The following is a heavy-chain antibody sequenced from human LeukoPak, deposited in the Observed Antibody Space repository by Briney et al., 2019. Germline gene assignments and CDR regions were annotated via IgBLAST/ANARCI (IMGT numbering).Heavy chain of an antibody. Sequence: AASVKVSCKASGYTFTSYGISWVRQAPGQGLEWMGWISAYNGNTNYAQKLQGRVTMTTDTSTSTAYMELRSLRSDDTAVYYCAREVAAAGSLMFDYWGQGTLVTVSS. V-gene: IGHV1-18*01. CDR3: AREVAAAGSLMFDY. CDR1: GYTFTSYG. D-gene: IGHD6-13*01. CDR2: ISAYNGNT. J-gene: IGHJ4*02.